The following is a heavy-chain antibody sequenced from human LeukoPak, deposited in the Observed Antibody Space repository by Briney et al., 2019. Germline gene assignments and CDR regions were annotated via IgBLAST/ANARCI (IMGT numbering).Heavy chain of an antibody. CDR2: ISGSGGST. CDR1: GFTFSSYA. J-gene: IGHJ4*02. D-gene: IGHD3-10*01. Sequence: QPGGSLRLSCAASGFTFSSYAMSWVRQAPGEGLEWVSGISGSGGSTYYADSVKGRFTISRDNSKNTVYLQMNSLRAEDTAVYYCAKDPLIFPVLRGVDYWGQGTLVTVSS. V-gene: IGHV3-23*01. CDR3: AKDPLIFPVLRGVDY.